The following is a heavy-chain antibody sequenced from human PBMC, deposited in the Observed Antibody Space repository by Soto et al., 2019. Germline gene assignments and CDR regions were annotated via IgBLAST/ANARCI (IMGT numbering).Heavy chain of an antibody. CDR2: IYHSGTT. Sequence: QVQLQESGPGLVKPSGTLFLTCAVSGGSINDNWWSWVRQPPGKGLEWIGEIYHSGTTYYTPSLRSRVVILVDKSASQISLTLSSVTAADTAVYYCARHVAVPRTRGFDYWGPGTLVAVSS. J-gene: IGHJ4*02. V-gene: IGHV4-4*02. CDR3: ARHVAVPRTRGFDY. CDR1: GGSINDNW. D-gene: IGHD2-21*01.